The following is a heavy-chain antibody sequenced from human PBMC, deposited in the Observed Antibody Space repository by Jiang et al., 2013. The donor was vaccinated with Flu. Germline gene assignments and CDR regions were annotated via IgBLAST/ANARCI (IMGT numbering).Heavy chain of an antibody. V-gene: IGHV1-46*03. CDR2: INPSGGST. Sequence: SGAEVKKPGASVKVSCKASGYTFTSYYMHWVRQAPGQGLEWMGIINPSGGSTSYAQKFQGRVTMTRDTSTSTVYMELSSLRSEDTAVYYCARYSGSYPHSYYFDYWGQGTLVTVSS. CDR1: GYTFTSYY. D-gene: IGHD1-26*01. CDR3: ARYSGSYPHSYYFDY. J-gene: IGHJ4*02.